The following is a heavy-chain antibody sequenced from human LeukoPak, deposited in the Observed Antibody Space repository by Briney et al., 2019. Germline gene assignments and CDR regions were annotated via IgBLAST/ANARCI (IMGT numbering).Heavy chain of an antibody. CDR1: GGSFSGYY. CDR3: ARGSRGGSSSAWFDP. D-gene: IGHD6-13*01. J-gene: IGHJ5*02. CDR2: INHSGST. V-gene: IGHV4-34*01. Sequence: SETLSLTCAVYGGSFSGYYWSWIRQPPGKGLEWIGEINHSGSTNYNPSLKSRVTISVDTSKNQFSLKLSSVTAADTAVYYCARGSRGGSSSAWFDPWGQGTLVTVPS.